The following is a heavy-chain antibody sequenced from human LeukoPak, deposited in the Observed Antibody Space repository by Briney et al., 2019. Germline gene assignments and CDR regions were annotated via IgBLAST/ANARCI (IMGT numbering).Heavy chain of an antibody. CDR2: ISGSGSYV. CDR1: GGSISSSSYY. Sequence: PSETLSLTCTVSGGSISSSSYYWGWIRQPPGKGLEWISFISGSGSYVKYADSVKGRFTISRDNAKNSLYLQMDSLRAEDTAIYYCTTDHVGATVEFDSWGQGTLVTVSS. V-gene: IGHV3-11*04. D-gene: IGHD1-26*01. J-gene: IGHJ4*02. CDR3: TTDHVGATVEFDS.